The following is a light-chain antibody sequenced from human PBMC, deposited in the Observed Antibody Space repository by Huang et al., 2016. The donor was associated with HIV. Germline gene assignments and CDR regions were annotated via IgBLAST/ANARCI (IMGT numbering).Light chain of an antibody. CDR1: QSFSSN. CDR2: GGA. Sequence: EIVMTQSPATLSVSPGGRATLSCRASQSFSSNLAWYQQKPGQAPRLLIYGGATRATVSPARVSGSGSGTEFTLTISSLQSEDFAVYYCQQYNNWPQTFGQGTKVEIK. J-gene: IGKJ1*01. CDR3: QQYNNWPQT. V-gene: IGKV3-15*01.